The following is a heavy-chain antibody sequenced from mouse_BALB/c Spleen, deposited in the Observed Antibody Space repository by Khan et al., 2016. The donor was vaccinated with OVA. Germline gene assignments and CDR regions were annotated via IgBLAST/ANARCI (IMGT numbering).Heavy chain of an antibody. CDR2: IWTGGST. V-gene: IGHV2-9*02. Sequence: VQLKESGPGLVAPPQSLSITCTVSGFSLVTYGVHWVRQSPGRGLEWLGVIWTGGSTNYNSALMSRLSISKDNSKSQVFLKMNSLQTDDTAMYYCARETAYYGDYEAMDYWGQGTSVTVSS. J-gene: IGHJ4*01. D-gene: IGHD2-13*01. CDR1: GFSLVTYG. CDR3: ARETAYYGDYEAMDY.